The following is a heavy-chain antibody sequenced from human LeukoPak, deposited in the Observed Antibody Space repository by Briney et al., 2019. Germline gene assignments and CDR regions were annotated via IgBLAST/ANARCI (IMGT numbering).Heavy chain of an antibody. D-gene: IGHD6-19*01. Sequence: SETLSLTCTLSGGSLIGYYWTWIRQPAGKGLEWIGRISSSGSTNYNPSLKSRVTMSVDTSKNQVSLRLSSVTAADTAVYYCARARSGWYFDYWGQGNLVTVSS. V-gene: IGHV4-4*07. CDR3: ARARSGWYFDY. CDR2: ISSSGST. CDR1: GGSLIGYY. J-gene: IGHJ4*02.